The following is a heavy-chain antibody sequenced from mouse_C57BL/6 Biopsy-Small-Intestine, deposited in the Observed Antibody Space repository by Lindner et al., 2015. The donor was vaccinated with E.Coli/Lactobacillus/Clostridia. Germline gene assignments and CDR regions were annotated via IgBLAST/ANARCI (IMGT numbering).Heavy chain of an antibody. Sequence: VQLQESGGGLVQPKGSLKLSCAASGFSFNTYAMNWVRQAPGKGLEWVARIRSKSNNYATYYADSVKDRFTISRDDSESMLYLQMNNLKTKDTAMYYCVRQSSTAMDYWGQGTSVTVSS. CDR2: IRSKSNNYAT. V-gene: IGHV10-1*01. CDR3: VRQSSTAMDY. CDR1: GFSFNTYA. D-gene: IGHD1-1*01. J-gene: IGHJ4*01.